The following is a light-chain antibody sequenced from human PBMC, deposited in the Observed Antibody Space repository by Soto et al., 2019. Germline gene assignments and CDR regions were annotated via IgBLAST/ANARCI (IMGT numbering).Light chain of an antibody. V-gene: IGKV1-39*01. CDR2: AAS. CDR3: QQSYSTLV. Sequence: DIQMTQSPSSLSASVGDRVTITCRASQSISSYLNWYQQKPGKAPKLLIYAASSLQSGVPSRFSGSGSETDFTITISSLQPEDVATYYCQQSYSTLVFGQGTKLEIK. CDR1: QSISSY. J-gene: IGKJ2*01.